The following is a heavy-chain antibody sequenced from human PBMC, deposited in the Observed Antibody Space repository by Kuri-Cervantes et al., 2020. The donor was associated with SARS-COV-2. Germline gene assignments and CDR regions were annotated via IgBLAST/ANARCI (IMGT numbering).Heavy chain of an antibody. J-gene: IGHJ3*02. V-gene: IGHV3-30-3*01. CDR3: AAVLVDAFDI. CDR1: GFTFSSYA. Sequence: GESLKISCAASGFTFSSYAMHWVRQAPGKGLEWVAVISYDESNKYYADSVKGRFTISRDNSKNTLYLQMSSLRAEDTAVYYCAAVLVDAFDIWGQGTMVTVSS. CDR2: ISYDESNK.